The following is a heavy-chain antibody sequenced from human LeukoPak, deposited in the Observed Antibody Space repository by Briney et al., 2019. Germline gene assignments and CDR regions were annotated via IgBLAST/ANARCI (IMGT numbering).Heavy chain of an antibody. CDR1: GYTFTGYY. V-gene: IGHV1-2*02. D-gene: IGHD3-3*01. Sequence: ASVKVSCKASGYTFTGYYMHWVRQAPGQGLEWMGWINPNSGGTNYAQKFQGRVTMTRDTSISTAYMELSRLRSDDTAVYYCARDVSGLGYYYMDVWGKGTTVTVSS. CDR2: INPNSGGT. CDR3: ARDVSGLGYYYMDV. J-gene: IGHJ6*03.